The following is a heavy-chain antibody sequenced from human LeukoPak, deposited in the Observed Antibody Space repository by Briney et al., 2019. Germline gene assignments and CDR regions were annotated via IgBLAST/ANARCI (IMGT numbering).Heavy chain of an antibody. CDR2: IIPIFGTA. Sequence: ASVKVSCKASGGTFSSCAISWVRQAPGQGLEWMGGIIPIFGTANYAQKFQGRVTITADESTSAAYMELSSLRSEDTAVYYCARDYYDSGYQGDYFDYWGQGTLVTVSS. CDR1: GGTFSSCA. J-gene: IGHJ4*02. D-gene: IGHD3-22*01. CDR3: ARDYYDSGYQGDYFDY. V-gene: IGHV1-69*13.